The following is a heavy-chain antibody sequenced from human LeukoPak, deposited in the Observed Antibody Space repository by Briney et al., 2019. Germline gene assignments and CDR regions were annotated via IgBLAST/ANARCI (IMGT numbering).Heavy chain of an antibody. CDR2: IYYSGST. Sequence: SETLSLTCTVSGGSTSSYYWSWIRQPPGKGLEWIGYIYYSGSTNYNPSLKSRVTISVDTSKNQFSLKLSSVTAADTAVYYCASNTADYYDSSGANAFDIWGQGTMVTVSS. J-gene: IGHJ3*02. CDR3: ASNTADYYDSSGANAFDI. D-gene: IGHD3-22*01. CDR1: GGSTSSYY. V-gene: IGHV4-59*01.